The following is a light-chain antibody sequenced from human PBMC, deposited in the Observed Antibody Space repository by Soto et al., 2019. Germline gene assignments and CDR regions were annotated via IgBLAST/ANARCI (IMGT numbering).Light chain of an antibody. CDR2: DAS. CDR3: QQSGSSVT. Sequence: EIVLTQSPGTLSLSPGERATLSCRASQSVSSYLAWYQRKPGQAPRLLIYDASTRATGIPDRFSGSGSGTDFNLTISRLEPEDFAVYYCQQSGSSVTFGQGTRLEIK. CDR1: QSVSSY. V-gene: IGKV3-20*01. J-gene: IGKJ5*01.